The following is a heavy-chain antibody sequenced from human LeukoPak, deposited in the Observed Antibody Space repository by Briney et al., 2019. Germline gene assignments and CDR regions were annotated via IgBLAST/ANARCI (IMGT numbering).Heavy chain of an antibody. Sequence: SVKVSCKASGGTFSSYAISWVRQAPGQGLEWMGGIIPIFGTANYAQKFQGRVTITADESTSTAYMELSSLRSEDTAVYYCARNSRSPDHYYYYMDVWGKGTTVTVSS. D-gene: IGHD1-14*01. CDR1: GGTFSSYA. J-gene: IGHJ6*03. CDR3: ARNSRSPDHYYYYMDV. V-gene: IGHV1-69*13. CDR2: IIPIFGTA.